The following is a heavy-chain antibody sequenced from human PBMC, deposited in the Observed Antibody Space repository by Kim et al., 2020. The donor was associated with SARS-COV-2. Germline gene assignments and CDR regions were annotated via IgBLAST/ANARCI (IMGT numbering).Heavy chain of an antibody. D-gene: IGHD5-12*01. Sequence: PSFQGQVTISADKSISTAYLQWSSLKASDTAMYYCARRRDGYNPAGGMDVWGQGTTVTVSS. CDR3: ARRRDGYNPAGGMDV. V-gene: IGHV5-51*01. J-gene: IGHJ6*02.